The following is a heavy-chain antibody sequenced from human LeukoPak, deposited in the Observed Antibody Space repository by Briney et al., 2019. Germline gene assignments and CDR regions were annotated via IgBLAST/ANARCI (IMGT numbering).Heavy chain of an antibody. Sequence: RSSETLSLTCTVSGGSISSGSYYWSWIRQPAGKGLEWIGRIYTSGSTNYNPSLKSRVTISVDTSKNQFSLKLSSVTAADTAVYYCARGRITIFGVVTREAFDIWGQGAMVTVSS. D-gene: IGHD3-3*01. CDR1: GGSISSGSYY. V-gene: IGHV4-61*02. CDR2: IYTSGST. CDR3: ARGRITIFGVVTREAFDI. J-gene: IGHJ3*02.